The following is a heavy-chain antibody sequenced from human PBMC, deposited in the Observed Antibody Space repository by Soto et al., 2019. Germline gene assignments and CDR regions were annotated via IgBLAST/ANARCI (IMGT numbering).Heavy chain of an antibody. D-gene: IGHD6-6*01. V-gene: IGHV1-69*01. J-gene: IGHJ6*02. CDR1: GGTFRSYA. CDR3: GSAGENSNSYYYYGMDV. Sequence: QVQLVQSGAEVEKPGSSVKVSCTASGGTFRSYAISWVRQAPGQGLEWMGGIIPIFGTANYAQKFQDRVTNTADESKSTAYMELSSLRSVDTAVYYCGSAGENSNSYYYYGMDVWGQGATVTLSS. CDR2: IIPIFGTA.